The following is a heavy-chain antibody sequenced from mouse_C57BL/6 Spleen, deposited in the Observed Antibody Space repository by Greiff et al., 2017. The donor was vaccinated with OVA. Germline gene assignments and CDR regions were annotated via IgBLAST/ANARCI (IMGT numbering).Heavy chain of an antibody. CDR2: IYPGDGDT. CDR1: GYAFSSYW. V-gene: IGHV1-80*01. CDR3: AREGGYGNYPAWFAY. Sequence: LMEPGASVKISCKASGYAFSSYWMNWVKQRPGKGLEWIGQIYPGDGDTNYNGKFKGKATLTADKSSSTAYMQLSSLTSEDSAVYFCAREGGYGNYPAWFAYWGQGTLVTVSA. D-gene: IGHD2-10*02. J-gene: IGHJ3*01.